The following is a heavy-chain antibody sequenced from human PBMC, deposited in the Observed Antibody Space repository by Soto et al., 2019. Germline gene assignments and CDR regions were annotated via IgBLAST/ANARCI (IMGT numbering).Heavy chain of an antibody. V-gene: IGHV3-21*01. CDR3: AREYTAWPLAYGLDV. J-gene: IGHJ6*02. CDR2: ISSTTNYI. Sequence: PGGSLRLSCAASGFTFSRYSMNWVRQAPGKGLEWVSSISSTTNYIYYADSMKGRFTVSRDNAKNSVYLDMNSLSAEDTAVYYCAREYTAWPLAYGLDVWGQGTTVTVSS. D-gene: IGHD2-2*02. CDR1: GFTFSRYS.